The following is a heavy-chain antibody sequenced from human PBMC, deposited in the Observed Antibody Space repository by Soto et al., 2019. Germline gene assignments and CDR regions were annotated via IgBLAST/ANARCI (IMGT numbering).Heavy chain of an antibody. D-gene: IGHD1-1*01. V-gene: IGHV4-34*01. CDR2: INHSGST. J-gene: IGHJ2*01. Sequence: RRIRQPPRTGLEWIGEINHSGSTNYNPSLKSRVTISVDTSKNQFSLKLTSVTAAVSVLYDDGIQKICTVSEFLLNRSSDL. CDR3: GIQKICTVSEFLLNRSSDL.